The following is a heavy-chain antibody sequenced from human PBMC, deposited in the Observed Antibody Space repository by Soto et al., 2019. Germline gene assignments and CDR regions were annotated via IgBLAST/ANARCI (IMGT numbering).Heavy chain of an antibody. CDR2: ISAYNGNT. V-gene: IGHV1-18*01. D-gene: IGHD6-13*01. Sequence: QVQLVQSGAEVKKPGASVKVSCKASGYTFTSYVISWVRQAPGQGLEWMGWISAYNGNTNYAQRLQGRVTMTTDTSTSTAYMELRSLRSDDTAVYYCASYREQLVLYGMDVWGQGTTVTVSS. CDR1: GYTFTSYV. CDR3: ASYREQLVLYGMDV. J-gene: IGHJ6*02.